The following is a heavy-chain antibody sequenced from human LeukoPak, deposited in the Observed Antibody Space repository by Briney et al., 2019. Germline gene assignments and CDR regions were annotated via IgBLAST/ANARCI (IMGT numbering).Heavy chain of an antibody. CDR3: AKNVDTAMVRYFDY. CDR1: GFTVSSNY. D-gene: IGHD5-18*01. V-gene: IGHV3-53*01. CDR2: IYSGGST. Sequence: GGSLRLSCAASGFTVSSNYMSWVRQAPGKGLEWVSVIYSGGSTYYADSVRGRFTISRDNSKNTLYLQMNSLRAEDTAVYYCAKNVDTAMVRYFDYWGQGTLVTVSS. J-gene: IGHJ4*02.